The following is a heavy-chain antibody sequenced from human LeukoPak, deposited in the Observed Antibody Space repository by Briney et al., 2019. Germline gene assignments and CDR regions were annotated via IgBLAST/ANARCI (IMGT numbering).Heavy chain of an antibody. CDR1: GYRSTSYW. D-gene: IGHD3-22*01. CDR2: INPGDSDT. V-gene: IGHV5-51*01. J-gene: IGHJ4*02. CDR3: ANSLYRYDSSGYYYFDY. Sequence: GESLKISCKVSGYRSTSYWIAWVRQMPGKGLEWMGIINPGDSDTRYSPSFEGHVTISADKSISTAYLQWSSLKASDTAMYYCANSLYRYDSSGYYYFDYWGQGTLVTVSS.